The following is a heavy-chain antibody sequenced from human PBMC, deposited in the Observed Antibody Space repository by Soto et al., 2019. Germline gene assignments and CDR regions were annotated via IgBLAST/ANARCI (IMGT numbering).Heavy chain of an antibody. CDR1: GFTFSSYW. V-gene: IGHV3-30*18. CDR3: AKGGLLPNYYFDY. CDR2: ISYDGSNK. D-gene: IGHD2-15*01. J-gene: IGHJ4*02. Sequence: GSLRLSCAASGFTFSSYWMSWVRQAPGKGLEWVAVISYDGSNKYYADSVKGRFTISRDNSKNTLYLQMNSLRAEDTAVYYCAKGGLLPNYYFDYWGQGTLVTVSS.